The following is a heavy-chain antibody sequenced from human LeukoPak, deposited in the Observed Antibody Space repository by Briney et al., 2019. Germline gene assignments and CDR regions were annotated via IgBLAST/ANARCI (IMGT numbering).Heavy chain of an antibody. V-gene: IGHV1-2*02. CDR3: ARGKYQLDFDD. CDR1: GYTFTGYY. D-gene: IGHD2-2*01. Sequence: ASVKVSCKASGYTFTGYYMHWVRQAPGQGLEWMGWINPNSGGTNYAQEFQGRVTMTRDTSISTAYMELSRLRSDDTAVYYCARGKYQLDFDDWGQGILVTVSS. CDR2: INPNSGGT. J-gene: IGHJ4*02.